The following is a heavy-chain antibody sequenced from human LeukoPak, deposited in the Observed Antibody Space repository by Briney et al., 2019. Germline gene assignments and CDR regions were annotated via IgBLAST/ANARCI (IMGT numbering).Heavy chain of an antibody. CDR1: GGSFSGYY. Sequence: SETLSLTCAVYGGSFSGYYWSWIRQPPGKGLEWIGEINQSGSTNYNPSLKSRVTISVDTSKNQFSLKLSSVTAADTAVYYCARHHRHRDRGSNYYYYMDVWGKGTTVTISS. CDR3: ARHHRHRDRGSNYYYYMDV. V-gene: IGHV4-34*01. J-gene: IGHJ6*03. D-gene: IGHD4-11*01. CDR2: INQSGST.